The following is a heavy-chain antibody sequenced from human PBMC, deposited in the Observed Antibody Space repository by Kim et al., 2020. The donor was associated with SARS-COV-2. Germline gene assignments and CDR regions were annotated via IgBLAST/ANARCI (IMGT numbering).Heavy chain of an antibody. J-gene: IGHJ6*02. CDR2: IWYDGSNK. CDR3: AKDPGAAAGTYYYYGMDV. Sequence: GGSLRLSCAASGFTFSSYGMHWVRQAPGKGLEWVAVIWYDGSNKYYADSVKGRFTISRDNSKNTLYLQMNSLRAEDTAVYYCAKDPGAAAGTYYYYGMDVWGQGTTVTVSS. CDR1: GFTFSSYG. D-gene: IGHD6-13*01. V-gene: IGHV3-33*06.